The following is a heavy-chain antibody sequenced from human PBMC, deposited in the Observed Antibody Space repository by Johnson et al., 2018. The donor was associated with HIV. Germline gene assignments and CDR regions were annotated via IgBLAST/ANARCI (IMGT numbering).Heavy chain of an antibody. CDR1: GFTFSDYY. J-gene: IGHJ3*02. D-gene: IGHD4/OR15-4a*01. CDR3: ARVGANFDAFDI. CDR2: ISSSGSTI. Sequence: QEQLVESGGGLVKPGGSLRLSCAPSGFTFSDYYMSWMRQAPGQGLEWVSYISSSGSTIYQAASVQGRFTIARDNAKNSLFLQMNSLRAEDTAVYYCARVGANFDAFDIWGQGTMVTVSS. V-gene: IGHV3-11*04.